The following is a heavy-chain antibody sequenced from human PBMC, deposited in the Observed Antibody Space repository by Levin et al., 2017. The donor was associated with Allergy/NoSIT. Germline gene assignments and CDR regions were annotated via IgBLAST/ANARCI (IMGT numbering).Heavy chain of an antibody. CDR1: GFTFSSYA. V-gene: IGHV3-23*01. Sequence: GESLKISCAASGFTFSSYAMSWVRQAPGKGLEWVSAISGSGGSTYYADSVKGRFTISRDNSKNTLYLQMNSLRAEDTAVYYCAKVPLNYYDSSGYFYWGQGTLVTVSS. CDR2: ISGSGGST. CDR3: AKVPLNYYDSSGYFY. D-gene: IGHD3-22*01. J-gene: IGHJ4*02.